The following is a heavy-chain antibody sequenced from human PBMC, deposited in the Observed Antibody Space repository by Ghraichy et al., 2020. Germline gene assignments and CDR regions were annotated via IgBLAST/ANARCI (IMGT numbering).Heavy chain of an antibody. D-gene: IGHD3-16*01. V-gene: IGHV4-59*01. CDR3: ARGYYDYVWGERASGMDV. CDR1: GGSISSYY. J-gene: IGHJ6*02. Sequence: SETLSLTCTVSGGSISSYYWSWIRQPPGKGLEWIGYIYYSGSTNYNPSLKSRVTISVDMSKNQFSLKLSSVTAADTAVYYCARGYYDYVWGERASGMDVWGQGTTVTVSS. CDR2: IYYSGST.